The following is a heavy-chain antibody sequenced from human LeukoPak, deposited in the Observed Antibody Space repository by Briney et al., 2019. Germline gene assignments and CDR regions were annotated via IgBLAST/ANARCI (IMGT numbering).Heavy chain of an antibody. V-gene: IGHV3-23*01. CDR1: GFTFSSYG. CDR2: ISGSGGST. D-gene: IGHD1-26*01. Sequence: GGTLRLSCAASGFTFSSYGMSWVRQAPGKGLEWVSAISGSGGSTYYADSVKGRFTVSRDNSKSTLYLQMNSLRAEDTAVYYCAKVASGSYYNWPFDYWGQGTLVTVSS. J-gene: IGHJ4*02. CDR3: AKVASGSYYNWPFDY.